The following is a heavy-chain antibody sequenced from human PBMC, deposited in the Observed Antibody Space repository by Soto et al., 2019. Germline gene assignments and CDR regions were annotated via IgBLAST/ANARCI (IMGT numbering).Heavy chain of an antibody. CDR1: GVSLYTGGVG. CDR2: LYWDDTR. V-gene: IGHV2-5*02. J-gene: IGHJ6*04. CDR3: AHYTTDTYFDV. D-gene: IGHD1-1*01. Sequence: QITLKESSPTLVKPTQTLTLSCSFSGVSLYTGGVGVGWIRQPPGKALEWLALLYWDDTRRYNPSLKNTLTIAKDTSENQVVLTVTDMGPVDTGTYFRAHYTTDTYFDVWGKGATVNVSS.